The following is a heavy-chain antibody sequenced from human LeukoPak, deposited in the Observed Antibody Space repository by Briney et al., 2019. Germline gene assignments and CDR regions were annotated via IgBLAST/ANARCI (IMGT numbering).Heavy chain of an antibody. CDR2: IYTSGST. D-gene: IGHD6-13*01. CDR3: ARHDGAGYYYYMDV. CDR1: GGSISSYY. Sequence: SETLSLTCTVSGGSISSYYWSWIRQPPGKGLEWIGYIYTSGSTNYNPSLKSRVTISVDTSKYQFSLKLSSVTAADTAVYYCARHDGAGYYYYMDVWGKGTTVTVSS. V-gene: IGHV4-4*09. J-gene: IGHJ6*03.